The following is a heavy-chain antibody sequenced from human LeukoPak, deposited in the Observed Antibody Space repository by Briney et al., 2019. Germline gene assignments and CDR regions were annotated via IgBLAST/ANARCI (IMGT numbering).Heavy chain of an antibody. J-gene: IGHJ4*02. CDR2: IWISSGNI. CDR1: GFTFSSYS. D-gene: IGHD2-2*01. V-gene: IGHV3-48*01. CDR3: ARDTKYAFDN. Sequence: GGSLRLSCAASGFTFSSYSMKWGRQAPGKGLEWISYIWISSGNIKYADAVKGRFTISGYRDKNSVYLQMNSLRVEDTAVYFCARDTKYAFDNWGQGTLVTVSS.